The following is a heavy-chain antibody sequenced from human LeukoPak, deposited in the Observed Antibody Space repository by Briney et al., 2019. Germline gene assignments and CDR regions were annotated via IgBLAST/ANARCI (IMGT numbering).Heavy chain of an antibody. CDR1: GYTFTGYY. D-gene: IGHD6-19*01. CDR2: INPNSGGT. V-gene: IGHV1-2*02. J-gene: IGHJ5*02. CDR3: ARGQGIAVAGNNWFGP. Sequence: GASVKVSCKASGYTFTGYYMHWVRQAPGQGLEWMGWINPNSGGTNYAQKFQGRVTMTRDTSISTAYMELSRLRSDDTAVYYCARGQGIAVAGNNWFGPWGQGTLVTVSS.